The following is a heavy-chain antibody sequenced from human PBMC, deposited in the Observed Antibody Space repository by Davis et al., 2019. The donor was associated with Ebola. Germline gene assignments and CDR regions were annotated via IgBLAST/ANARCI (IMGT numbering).Heavy chain of an antibody. CDR2: VHGGNGNT. Sequence: AASVKVSCKASGGTFSSYAISWVRQAPGQGLEWMGWVHGGNGNTKYSQRFQGRVTITTDTSASTVYLDLTSLRSDDTAVFYCARASFGYNSGWYADYWGPGSLVTVSS. CDR1: GGTFSSYA. J-gene: IGHJ4*02. V-gene: IGHV1-3*01. CDR3: ARASFGYNSGWYADY. D-gene: IGHD6-19*01.